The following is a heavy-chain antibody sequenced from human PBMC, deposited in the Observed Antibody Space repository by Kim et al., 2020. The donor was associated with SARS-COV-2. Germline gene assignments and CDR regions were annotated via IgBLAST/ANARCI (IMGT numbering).Heavy chain of an antibody. D-gene: IGHD2-8*01. J-gene: IGHJ4*02. CDR1: GFTFSKYW. CDR3: SIYRGGTNFDH. CDR2: IYNDGSAT. Sequence: GGSLRLSCAASGFTFSKYWMQWVRQAPGKGLVWVSRIYNDGSATNYADSVKGRFTISRDNAKNTLYLQMNSLRAEDTAVYYCSIYRGGTNFDHWGQGTLVTVSS. V-gene: IGHV3-74*01.